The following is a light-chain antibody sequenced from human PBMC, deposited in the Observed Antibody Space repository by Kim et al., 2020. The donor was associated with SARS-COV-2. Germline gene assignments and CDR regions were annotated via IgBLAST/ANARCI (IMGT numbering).Light chain of an antibody. J-gene: IGKJ2*01. CDR2: KAS. Sequence: SASVGDRVTLTSRASQSVDTWLAWYQQKPGKAPKLLIYKASSLQIGVPSRFSGSGSGAEFTLTISSLQPEDFATYYCQHYIRFPYTFGQGTKLEI. V-gene: IGKV1-5*03. CDR3: QHYIRFPYT. CDR1: QSVDTW.